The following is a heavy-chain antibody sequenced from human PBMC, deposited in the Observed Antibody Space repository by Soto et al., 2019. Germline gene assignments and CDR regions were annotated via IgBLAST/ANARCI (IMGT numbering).Heavy chain of an antibody. CDR2: IIPIFGTA. CDR3: ARDWIAAAVIDY. Sequence: SVKVSCKASGGTFSSYAISWVRQAPGQGLEWMGGIIPIFGTANYAQKFQGRVTITTDTSTSTAYMELRSLRSDDTAVYYCARDWIAAAVIDYWGQGTLVTVSS. CDR1: GGTFSSYA. J-gene: IGHJ4*02. D-gene: IGHD6-13*01. V-gene: IGHV1-69*05.